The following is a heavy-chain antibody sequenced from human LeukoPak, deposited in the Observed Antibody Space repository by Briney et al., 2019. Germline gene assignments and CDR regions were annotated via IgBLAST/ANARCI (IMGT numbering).Heavy chain of an antibody. CDR1: GFTFGDYA. D-gene: IGHD3-16*01. V-gene: IGHV3-49*04. CDR3: TREGLSDFDY. Sequence: GGSLRLSCTASGFTFGDYAMSWVRQAPGKGLEWVGFIRSKAYGGTTEYAASVKGRFTISRDDSKSIAYLQMNSLKTEDTAVYYCTREGLSDFDYWGQGTLVTVSS. J-gene: IGHJ4*02. CDR2: IRSKAYGGTT.